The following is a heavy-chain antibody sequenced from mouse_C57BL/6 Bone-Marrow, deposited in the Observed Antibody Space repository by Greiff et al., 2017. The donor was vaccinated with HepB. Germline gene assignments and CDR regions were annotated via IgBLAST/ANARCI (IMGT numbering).Heavy chain of an antibody. D-gene: IGHD4-1*01. Sequence: EVQLVESEGGLVQPGSSMKLSCTASGFTFSDYYMAWVRQVPEKGLEWVANINYDGSSTYYLDSLKSRFIISRDNAKNILYLQMSSLKSEDTATYYCARDSNWPYWYFDVWGTGTTVTVSS. CDR3: ARDSNWPYWYFDV. CDR2: INYDGSST. V-gene: IGHV5-16*01. J-gene: IGHJ1*03. CDR1: GFTFSDYY.